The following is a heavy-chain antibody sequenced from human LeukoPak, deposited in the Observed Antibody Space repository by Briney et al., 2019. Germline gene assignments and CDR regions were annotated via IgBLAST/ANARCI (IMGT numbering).Heavy chain of an antibody. CDR1: GFTVSSNY. CDR2: IKSKTDGGTT. Sequence: PGGSLRLSCAASGFTVSSNYMSWVRQAPGKGLEWVGRIKSKTDGGTTDYAAPVKGRFTISRDDSKNTLYLQMNSLKTEDTAVYYCTTDASHIYYDSSGSYYYYMDVWGKGTTVTISS. D-gene: IGHD3-22*01. J-gene: IGHJ6*03. V-gene: IGHV3-15*01. CDR3: TTDASHIYYDSSGSYYYYMDV.